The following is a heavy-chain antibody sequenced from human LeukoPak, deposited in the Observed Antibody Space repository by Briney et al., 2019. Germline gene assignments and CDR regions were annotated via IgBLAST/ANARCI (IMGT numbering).Heavy chain of an antibody. CDR3: ARDPYDILTGYHYYGMDV. CDR1: GFTVSSNY. CDR2: IYSGGST. D-gene: IGHD3-9*01. V-gene: IGHV3-53*01. J-gene: IGHJ6*02. Sequence: GGSLRLSCAASGFTVSSNYMSWVRQAPGKGLEWVSVIYSGGSTYYADSVKGRFTISRDNSKNTLYLQMNSLRAEDTAVYYCARDPYDILTGYHYYGMDVWGQGTTVTASS.